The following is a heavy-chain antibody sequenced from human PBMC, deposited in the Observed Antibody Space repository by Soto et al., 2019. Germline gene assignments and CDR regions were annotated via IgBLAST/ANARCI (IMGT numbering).Heavy chain of an antibody. CDR2: INPNSGGT. V-gene: IGHV1-2*04. CDR1: GYTFTGYY. D-gene: IGHD7-27*01. Sequence: ASVKVSCKASGYTFTGYYMHWVRQAPGQGLEWMGWINPNSGGTNYAQKFQGWVTMTRDTSISTAYMELSRLRSDDTAVYYCARDQTLTGDAFDIWGQGTMVTVSS. J-gene: IGHJ3*02. CDR3: ARDQTLTGDAFDI.